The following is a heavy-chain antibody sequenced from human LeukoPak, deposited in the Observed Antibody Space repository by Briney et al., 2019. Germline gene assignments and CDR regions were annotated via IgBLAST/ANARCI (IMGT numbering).Heavy chain of an antibody. CDR2: INPSNGDT. J-gene: IGHJ4*02. Sequence: ASVKVSCKASGYTFSGYYIHWVRQAPGQGLEWMAWINPSNGDTNYAQKFQGRVTMTRDTSISTAYMELTRLISDDTAVYYCARVASSGWYVHPTLDYWGQGTLVTVSS. V-gene: IGHV1-2*02. CDR3: ARVASSGWYVHPTLDY. D-gene: IGHD6-19*01. CDR1: GYTFSGYY.